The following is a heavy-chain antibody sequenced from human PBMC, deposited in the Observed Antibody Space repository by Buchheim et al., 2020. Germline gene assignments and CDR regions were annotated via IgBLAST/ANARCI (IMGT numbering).Heavy chain of an antibody. J-gene: IGHJ6*02. V-gene: IGHV3-30*18. CDR3: AKDLGRYGMDV. CDR1: GFTFSSYG. CDR2: ISYDGSNK. Sequence: QVQLVESGGGVVQPGRSLRLSCAASGFTFSSYGMHWVRQAPGKGLEWVAVISYDGSNKYYADSVKGRFTISRDNSKNTLYLQMNSLRAEDTAVYYCAKDLGRYGMDVWGQGTT.